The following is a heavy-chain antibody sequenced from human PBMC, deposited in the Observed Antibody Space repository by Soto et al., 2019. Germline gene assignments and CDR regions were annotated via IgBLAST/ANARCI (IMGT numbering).Heavy chain of an antibody. D-gene: IGHD6-13*01. CDR1: GGSISSSSYY. CDR3: ASRIVSSSWYYYYMDV. J-gene: IGHJ6*03. Sequence: SETLSLTCTVSGGSISSSSYYWGWIRQPPGKGLEWIGSIYYSGSTYYNPSLKSRVTISVDTSKNQFSLKLSSVTAADTAVYYCASRIVSSSWYYYYMDVWGKGTTVTVSS. CDR2: IYYSGST. V-gene: IGHV4-39*01.